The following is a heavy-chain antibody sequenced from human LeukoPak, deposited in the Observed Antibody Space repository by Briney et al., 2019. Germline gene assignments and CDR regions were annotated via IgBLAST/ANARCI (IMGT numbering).Heavy chain of an antibody. CDR2: IKSKTDGGTT. CDR3: TTNYYYDSSGYYNSDY. D-gene: IGHD3-22*01. Sequence: GGSLRLSCAASGFTFSNAWMSWVRPAPGKGLEWVGRIKSKTDGGTTDYAAPVKGRFTISRDDSKNTLYLQMNSLKTEDTAVYYCTTNYYYDSSGYYNSDYWGQGTLVTVSS. CDR1: GFTFSNAW. J-gene: IGHJ4*02. V-gene: IGHV3-15*01.